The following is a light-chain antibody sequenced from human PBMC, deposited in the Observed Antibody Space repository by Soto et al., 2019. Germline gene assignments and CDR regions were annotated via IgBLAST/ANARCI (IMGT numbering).Light chain of an antibody. CDR2: EVT. CDR3: CSYTSSRTYV. J-gene: IGLJ1*01. Sequence: QSALTQPASVSGSPGQSITISCTGTSSDVGAYIYVSWYQHHPGKAPKVMIYEVTNRPSGVSDRFSGSKSGNTASLTISGLHAEDEADSYCCSYTSSRTYVFGNGTKVTVL. V-gene: IGLV2-14*01. CDR1: SSDVGAYIY.